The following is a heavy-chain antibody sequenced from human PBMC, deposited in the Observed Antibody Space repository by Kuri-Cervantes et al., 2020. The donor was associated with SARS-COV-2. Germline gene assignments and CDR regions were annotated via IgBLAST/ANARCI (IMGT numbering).Heavy chain of an antibody. Sequence: GSLRLSCAVYGGSFSGYYWSWIRQPPGKGLEWIGEINHSGSTNYNPSLKSRVTISVDTSKNQFSLKLSSVTAADTAVYYCAREKGGCSGGSCFYFDYWGQGTLVTVSS. D-gene: IGHD2-15*01. CDR1: GGSFSGYY. CDR2: INHSGST. J-gene: IGHJ4*02. V-gene: IGHV4-34*01. CDR3: AREKGGCSGGSCFYFDY.